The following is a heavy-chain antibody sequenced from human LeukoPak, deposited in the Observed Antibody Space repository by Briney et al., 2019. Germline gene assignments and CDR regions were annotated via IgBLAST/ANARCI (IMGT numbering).Heavy chain of an antibody. CDR2: ISAYNGYT. Sequence: ASVKVSCKASGYTFSIYGITWVRQAPGQGLEWMGWISAYNGYTNCAQKFQGRVTMTTDTSTNTAYMELRSLRSDDTAIYYCARDGKGRYDFRENDYWGQGTLVTVSS. CDR1: GYTFSIYG. D-gene: IGHD3-3*01. CDR3: ARDGKGRYDFRENDY. J-gene: IGHJ4*02. V-gene: IGHV1-18*01.